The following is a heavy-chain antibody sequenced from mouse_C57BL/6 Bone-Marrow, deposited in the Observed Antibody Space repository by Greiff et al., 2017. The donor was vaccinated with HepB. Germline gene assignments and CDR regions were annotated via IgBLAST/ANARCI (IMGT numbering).Heavy chain of an antibody. J-gene: IGHJ3*01. CDR2: INPYNGGT. V-gene: IGHV1-19*01. D-gene: IGHD2-5*01. Sequence: VQLQQSGPVLVKPGASVKMSCKASGYTFTDYYMNWVKQSHGKSLEWIGVINPYNGGTSYNQKFKGKATLTVDKSSSTAYMELNSLTSEDSAVYYCARRGGYSKGAWFAYWGQGTLVTVSA. CDR1: GYTFTDYY. CDR3: ARRGGYSKGAWFAY.